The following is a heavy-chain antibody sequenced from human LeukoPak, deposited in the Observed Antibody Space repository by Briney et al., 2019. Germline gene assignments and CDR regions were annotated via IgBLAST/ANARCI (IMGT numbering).Heavy chain of an antibody. D-gene: IGHD3-9*01. CDR3: ARSPYHDILTGYFDY. J-gene: IGHJ4*02. V-gene: IGHV1-69*05. CDR2: IIPIFGTA. Sequence: GASVKVSCKASGGTFSSYAISWVRQAPGQGLEWMGRIIPIFGTANYAQKFQGRVTITTDESTSTAYMELSSLRSEDTAVYYCARSPYHDILTGYFDYWGQGRLVTVSS. CDR1: GGTFSSYA.